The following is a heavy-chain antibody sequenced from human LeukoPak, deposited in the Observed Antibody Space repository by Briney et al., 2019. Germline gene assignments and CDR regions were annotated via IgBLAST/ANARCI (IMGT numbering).Heavy chain of an antibody. Sequence: GGSLRLSCAASGFTFSSYTMNWARQAPGKGLQWVSSISSSSSLIYYADSVKGRFTISRDNAKNSLYLQMNSLRAEDTAVYYCAREGEEWELLRFDYWGQGTLVTVSS. D-gene: IGHD1-26*01. CDR1: GFTFSSYT. J-gene: IGHJ4*02. V-gene: IGHV3-21*01. CDR2: ISSSSSLI. CDR3: AREGEEWELLRFDY.